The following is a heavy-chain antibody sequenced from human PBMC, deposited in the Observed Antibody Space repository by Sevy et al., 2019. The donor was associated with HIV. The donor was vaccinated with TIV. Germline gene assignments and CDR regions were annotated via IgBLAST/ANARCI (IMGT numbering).Heavy chain of an antibody. CDR1: GFTFSSYA. D-gene: IGHD3-3*01. CDR2: ISYDGSNK. V-gene: IGHV3-30*04. Sequence: GGSLRLSCAASGFTFSSYAMHWVRQAPGKGLEWVAVISYDGSNKYYADSVKGRFTISRDNSKNTLYLQMNSLRAEDTAVYYCAKETDDFWSGYYNNYFDYWGQGTLVTVSS. CDR3: AKETDDFWSGYYNNYFDY. J-gene: IGHJ4*02.